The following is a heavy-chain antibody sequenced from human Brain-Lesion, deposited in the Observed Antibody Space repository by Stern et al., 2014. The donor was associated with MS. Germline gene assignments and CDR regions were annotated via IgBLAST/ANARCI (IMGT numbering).Heavy chain of an antibody. Sequence: EVQLVESGGDLVQPGRSLRLSCAAFGFTFDDYAMHWVRQAPGKGLEGVAGIMWNSGTIGYADSVKGRFTTSRDNAYSSLYLQMNSLRPEDTALYYCARDITGSSAYFAYWGQGTLVTVSS. CDR1: GFTFDDYA. CDR2: IMWNSGTI. V-gene: IGHV3-9*01. CDR3: ARDITGSSAYFAY. J-gene: IGHJ4*02. D-gene: IGHD1-14*01.